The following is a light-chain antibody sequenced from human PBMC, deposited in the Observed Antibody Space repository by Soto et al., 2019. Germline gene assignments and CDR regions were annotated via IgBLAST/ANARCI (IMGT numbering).Light chain of an antibody. V-gene: IGKV1-33*01. CDR3: QHYDNLGLS. J-gene: IGKJ3*01. CDR1: QDISNY. Sequence: DIQMTQSPSSLSASVGDRATITCQASQDISNYLNWYQQKPGKAPKLLIYDASNLETGVPSRFSGIGSGKDFTFTISSLQSEDIATYYCQHYDNLGLSFGAGTKVDIK. CDR2: DAS.